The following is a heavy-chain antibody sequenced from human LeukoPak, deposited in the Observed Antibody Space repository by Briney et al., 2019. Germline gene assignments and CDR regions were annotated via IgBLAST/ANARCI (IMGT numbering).Heavy chain of an antibody. CDR1: GFTFSSYG. CDR2: IRYDGSNK. CDR3: ARDYAVVADY. V-gene: IGHV3-30*02. Sequence: GGSLRLSCAASGFTFSSYGMHWVRQAPGKGLEWVAFIRYDGSNKYYADSVKGRFTISRDNSKNTLYLQMNSLRAEDTAVYYCARDYAVVADYWGQGTLVTVSS. J-gene: IGHJ4*02. D-gene: IGHD4-23*01.